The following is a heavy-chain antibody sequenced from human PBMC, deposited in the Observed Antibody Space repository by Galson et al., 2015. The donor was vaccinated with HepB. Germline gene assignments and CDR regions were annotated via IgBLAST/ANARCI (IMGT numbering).Heavy chain of an antibody. CDR1: GYTFTGYY. Sequence: SVKVSCKASGYTFTGYYMHWVRQAPGQGLEWTGRINPNSGGTNYAQKFQGRVTMTRDTSISTAYMELSRLRSDDTAVYYCARDRRIAASGTLHAFDIWGQGTMVTVSS. D-gene: IGHD6-6*01. CDR3: ARDRRIAASGTLHAFDI. CDR2: INPNSGGT. V-gene: IGHV1-2*06. J-gene: IGHJ3*02.